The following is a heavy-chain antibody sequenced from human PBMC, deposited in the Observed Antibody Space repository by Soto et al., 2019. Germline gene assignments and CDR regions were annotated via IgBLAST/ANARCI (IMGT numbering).Heavy chain of an antibody. Sequence: QVQLVQSGAEVKKPGSSVKVSCKASGGTFSSYAISWVRQAPGQGLEWMGGIIPIFGTANYAQKFQGRVTITADESTSTAYMELSSLRSEDTAVYYCSRNIAVAEGNWYFDLWGRGTLVTVSS. D-gene: IGHD6-19*01. J-gene: IGHJ2*01. CDR2: IIPIFGTA. CDR1: GGTFSSYA. V-gene: IGHV1-69*01. CDR3: SRNIAVAEGNWYFDL.